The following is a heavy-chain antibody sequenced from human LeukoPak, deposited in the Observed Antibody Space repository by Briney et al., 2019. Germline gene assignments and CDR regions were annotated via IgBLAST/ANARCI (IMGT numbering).Heavy chain of an antibody. V-gene: IGHV1-2*02. Sequence: ASVKVSCKASGYTFTGYYMHWVRQAPGQGLEWLGWINPNSGGTNYAQKFQGRVTMTRDTSISTAYMELSRLRSDDTAVYYCARGDDILVPLRSWGQGTLVTVSS. CDR3: ARGDDILVPLRS. D-gene: IGHD3-9*01. CDR1: GYTFTGYY. CDR2: INPNSGGT. J-gene: IGHJ4*02.